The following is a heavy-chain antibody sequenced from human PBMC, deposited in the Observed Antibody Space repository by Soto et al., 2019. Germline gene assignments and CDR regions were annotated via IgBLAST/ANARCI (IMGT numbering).Heavy chain of an antibody. CDR1: GGTFSSYA. CDR3: ARVHFSNYYDSSGYYYRAIARAGMDV. V-gene: IGHV1-69*06. CDR2: IIPIFGTA. Sequence: SVKVSCKASGGTFSSYAISWVRQAPAQGLEWMGGIIPIFGTANYAQKFQGRVTITADKSTSTAYMELSSLRSEDTAVYYCARVHFSNYYDSSGYYYRAIARAGMDVWGQGTTVTVSS. J-gene: IGHJ6*02. D-gene: IGHD3-22*01.